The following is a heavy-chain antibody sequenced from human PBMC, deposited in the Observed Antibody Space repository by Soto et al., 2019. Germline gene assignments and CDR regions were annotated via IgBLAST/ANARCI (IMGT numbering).Heavy chain of an antibody. V-gene: IGHV4-34*01. CDR1: GGSFSGYY. J-gene: IGHJ6*02. Sequence: SETLSLTCAVYGGSFSGYYWSWIRQPPGKGLEWIGEINHSGSTNYNPSLKSRVTISVDTSKNQFSLKLSSVTAADTAVYYCARGEYSSSFPYYYGMDVWGQGTTVTVSS. CDR3: ARGEYSSSFPYYYGMDV. CDR2: INHSGST. D-gene: IGHD6-6*01.